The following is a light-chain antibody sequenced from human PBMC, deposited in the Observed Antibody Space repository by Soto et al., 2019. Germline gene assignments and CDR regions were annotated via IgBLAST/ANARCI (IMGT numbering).Light chain of an antibody. CDR1: QGVSGY. CDR2: AAS. Sequence: DIQMTQSPSSLSASVGDRVTITCRASQGVSGYLLWYQQRQGRAPKLLIYAASNLMSGVPSRFNGSGSGANFTLTITSLQPEDFATYYCQQSYRTPHTFGQWTKLETK. CDR3: QQSYRTPHT. J-gene: IGKJ2*01. V-gene: IGKV1-39*01.